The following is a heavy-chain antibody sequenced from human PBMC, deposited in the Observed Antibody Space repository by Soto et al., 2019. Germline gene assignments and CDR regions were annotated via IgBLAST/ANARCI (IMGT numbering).Heavy chain of an antibody. CDR3: ARDKITGLFDY. D-gene: IGHD2-8*02. V-gene: IGHV4-30-2*01. CDR1: GDSISSGGYS. Sequence: TLSLTCAVSGDSISSGGYSWTWIRQPPGTGLEWIGEINHSGSSNYNPSLKSRVTISVDTSKNQFSLKLTSVTAADTAVYYCARDKITGLFDYWGQGTLVTVSS. J-gene: IGHJ4*02. CDR2: INHSGSS.